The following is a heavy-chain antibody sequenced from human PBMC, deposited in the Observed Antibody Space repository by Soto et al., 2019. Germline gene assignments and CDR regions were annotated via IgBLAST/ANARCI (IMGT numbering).Heavy chain of an antibody. CDR2: IYSGGST. V-gene: IGHV3-53*04. J-gene: IGHJ4*02. D-gene: IGHD2-8*01. CDR1: GFTVSSNY. CDR3: ARESVECTNVVCYTGAFDY. Sequence: EVQLVESGGGLVQPGGSLRLSCAASGFTVSSNYMSWVRQAPGKGLEWVSVIYSGGSTYYADSVKGRFTISRHNSKNTLYLQMNSLRAEDTAVYYCARESVECTNVVCYTGAFDYWFQGTLVIVSS.